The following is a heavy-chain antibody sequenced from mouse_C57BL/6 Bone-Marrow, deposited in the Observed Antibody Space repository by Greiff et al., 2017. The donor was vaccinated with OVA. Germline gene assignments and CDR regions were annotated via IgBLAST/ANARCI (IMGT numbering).Heavy chain of an antibody. V-gene: IGHV1-26*01. CDR1: GYTFTDYY. J-gene: IGHJ2*01. CDR3: ARGPTVVATDYFDY. D-gene: IGHD1-1*01. Sequence: EVQLQQSGPELVKPGASVKISCKASGYTFTDYYMNWVKQSHGKSLEWIGDINPNNGGTSYNQKFKGKATLTVDKSSSTAYMELRSLTSEDSAVYYGARGPTVVATDYFDYWGQGTTLTVSS. CDR2: INPNNGGT.